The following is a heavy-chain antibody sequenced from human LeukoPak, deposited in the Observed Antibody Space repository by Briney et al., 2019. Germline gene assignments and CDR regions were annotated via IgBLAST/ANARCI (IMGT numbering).Heavy chain of an antibody. CDR1: GGSISGGRNY. Sequence: PSRTLSLTCTVSGGSISGGRNYWGWIRQPAGKGLEWIGRIYTSGRTNYNPSLKSRVTISVDTSKNQFSLKLRSVTAADTAVDYCARDRIAVAGTDAFDMWGQGTMVTVSS. CDR2: IYTSGRT. J-gene: IGHJ3*02. D-gene: IGHD6-19*01. CDR3: ARDRIAVAGTDAFDM. V-gene: IGHV4-61*02.